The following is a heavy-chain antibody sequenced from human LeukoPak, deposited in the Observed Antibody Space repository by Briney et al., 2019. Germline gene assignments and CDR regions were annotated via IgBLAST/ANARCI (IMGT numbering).Heavy chain of an antibody. D-gene: IGHD1-26*01. CDR2: STNKEYGYST. CDR1: GFIFSDHY. Sequence: GGSLRLSCAVSGFIFSDHYMDWVRQAPGKGLEWVGRSTNKEYGYSTQYAASVKGRFTISRDDSKSSLYLQMNSLKTEDTAVYYCVSGGSSSFLYHFDFWGQGTLVTVSS. V-gene: IGHV3-72*01. J-gene: IGHJ4*02. CDR3: VSGGSSSFLYHFDF.